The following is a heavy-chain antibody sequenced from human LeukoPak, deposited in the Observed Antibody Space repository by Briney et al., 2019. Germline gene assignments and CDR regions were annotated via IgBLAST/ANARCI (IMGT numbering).Heavy chain of an antibody. CDR3: ARFLVGAHFDY. J-gene: IGHJ4*02. CDR2: INHSGST. D-gene: IGHD1-26*01. CDR1: GGSFSGYY. V-gene: IGHV4-34*01. Sequence: SETLSLTCAVYGGSFSGYYWSWIRQPPGKGLEWIGEINHSGSTNYNPSLKSRVTISVDTSKNQFSLKLSSVTAADTAVYCCARFLVGAHFDYWGQGTLVTVSS.